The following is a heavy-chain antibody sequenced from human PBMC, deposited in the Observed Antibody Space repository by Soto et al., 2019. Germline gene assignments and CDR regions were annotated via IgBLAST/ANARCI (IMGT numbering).Heavy chain of an antibody. J-gene: IGHJ4*02. Sequence: ASLKVSCKSSGYPFTSYDINWVRQATGQGLEWMGWMNPNSGNTGYAQKFQGRVTMARNTSISTAYMELSSLRSEDTAVYYCARGVLLWFGEIDYWGQGTLVTVSS. CDR1: GYPFTSYD. CDR2: MNPNSGNT. D-gene: IGHD3-10*01. CDR3: ARGVLLWFGEIDY. V-gene: IGHV1-8*01.